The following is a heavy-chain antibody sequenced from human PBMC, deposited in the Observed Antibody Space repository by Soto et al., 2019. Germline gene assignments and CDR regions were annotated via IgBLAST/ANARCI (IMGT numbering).Heavy chain of an antibody. CDR3: ASPYMYSSGLYFYGMDV. J-gene: IGHJ6*02. CDR1: GFTFSSYW. Sequence: EVQLVESGGGLVQPGGSLRLSCAASGFTFSSYWMRWVRQAPGKGLVWVSRINSDGSSTSYADSVKGRFTISRDNAKNTVYLQMNSLRAEDTAVYYCASPYMYSSGLYFYGMDVWGQGTTVTVSS. CDR2: INSDGSST. D-gene: IGHD6-19*01. V-gene: IGHV3-74*01.